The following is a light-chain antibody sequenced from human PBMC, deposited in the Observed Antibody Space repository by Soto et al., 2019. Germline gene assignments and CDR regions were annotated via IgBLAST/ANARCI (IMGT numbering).Light chain of an antibody. V-gene: IGKV3-15*01. Sequence: EIVLTQSPSSLSLAPGDRATLSCRASQSIVSDLAWYQQKPGQAPRLLIYGASTRATGIPARFSGTGSGTEFTLTISSLQSEDFAVYYCQQDNTWPFTFGQGTKLDIK. J-gene: IGKJ1*01. CDR1: QSIVSD. CDR3: QQDNTWPFT. CDR2: GAS.